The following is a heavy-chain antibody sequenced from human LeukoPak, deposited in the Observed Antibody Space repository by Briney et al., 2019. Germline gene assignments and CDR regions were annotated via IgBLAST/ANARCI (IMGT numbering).Heavy chain of an antibody. CDR1: GFTFSSSW. CDR2: IWRDGSQK. D-gene: IGHD2-2*01. V-gene: IGHV3-7*01. J-gene: IGHJ4*02. CDR3: ARGSTSYDY. Sequence: GGSLRLSCAASGFTFSSSWMSWVRQAPGKGLEWVANIWRDGSQKNYVDSVRGRFTISRDNAKNSLYLQMNSLRVEDTALYYCARGSTSYDYWGQGALVTVSS.